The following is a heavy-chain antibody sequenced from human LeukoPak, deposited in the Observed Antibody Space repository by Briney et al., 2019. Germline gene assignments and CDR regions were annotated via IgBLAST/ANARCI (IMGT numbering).Heavy chain of an antibody. D-gene: IGHD1-26*01. CDR1: GGRFKSYG. Sequence: ASVTDSCKTIGGRFKSYGFSWVRQAPGQGLEWMGGIIHIFDRPTYAQKFEGRVTITADKSTNTTYVEITSLTSADSAVYYCARDAQWELRAFDVWGRGTMVIVSS. J-gene: IGHJ3*01. V-gene: IGHV1-69*06. CDR3: ARDAQWELRAFDV. CDR2: IIHIFDRP.